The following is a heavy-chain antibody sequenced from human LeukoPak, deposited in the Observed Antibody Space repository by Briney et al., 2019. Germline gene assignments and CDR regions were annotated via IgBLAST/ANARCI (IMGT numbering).Heavy chain of an antibody. V-gene: IGHV3-23*01. CDR1: GITLSNYG. CDR3: AKRGVVIRVILVGFHKEAYYFDS. J-gene: IGHJ4*02. CDR2: ISGSGGST. D-gene: IGHD3-22*01. Sequence: GVSLTLSCAVSGITLSNYGMSWVRQAPGKGLEWVAGISGSGGSTNYADSVKGRFTSSRDNPKNPLYLQMNSLRVEDTAVYFCAKRGVVIRVILVGFHKEAYYFDSWGQGALVTVPS.